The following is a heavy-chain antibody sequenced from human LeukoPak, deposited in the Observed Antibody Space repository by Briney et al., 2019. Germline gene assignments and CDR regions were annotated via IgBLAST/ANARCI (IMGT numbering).Heavy chain of an antibody. CDR2: ISAYNGNT. V-gene: IGHV1-18*01. CDR1: GXXXXSYG. Sequence: ASVKVSCKAXGXXXXSYGXSWVRQAPGQGLEWMGWISAYNGNTNYAQKLQGRVTTTTDTSTSTAYMELRSLRSDDTAVYYCARGHKLRFLEWLSSYYSDYWGQGTLVTVSS. J-gene: IGHJ4*02. D-gene: IGHD3-3*01. CDR3: ARGHKLRFLEWLSSYYSDY.